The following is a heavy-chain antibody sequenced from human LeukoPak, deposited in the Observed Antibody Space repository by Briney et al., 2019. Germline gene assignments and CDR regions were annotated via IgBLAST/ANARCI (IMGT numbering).Heavy chain of an antibody. J-gene: IGHJ6*02. CDR3: ARVTPVGSDRYFYHGTDV. Sequence: PSETLSLTCTVSGGSISNYHWSWIRQPAGKGLEWIGRIYTSGSTNYNPSLKSRVTMSVDTSKNQFSLSLSSVTAADTAVYYCARVTPVGSDRYFYHGTDVWGQGTTVTVSS. CDR2: IYTSGST. CDR1: GGSISNYH. D-gene: IGHD2-21*02. V-gene: IGHV4-4*07.